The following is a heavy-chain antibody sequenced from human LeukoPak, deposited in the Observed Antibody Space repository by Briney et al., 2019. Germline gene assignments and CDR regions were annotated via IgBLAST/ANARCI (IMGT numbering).Heavy chain of an antibody. CDR1: GGTFSSYA. V-gene: IGHV1-69*06. Sequence: RASVKVSCKASGGTFSSYAISWVRQAPGQGLEWMGGIIPIFGTANYAQKFQGRVTITADKSTSTAYMELSSLRSEDTAVYYCARGFGSRDMDYWGQGTLVTVSS. J-gene: IGHJ4*02. CDR3: ARGFGSRDMDY. CDR2: IIPIFGTA. D-gene: IGHD6-13*01.